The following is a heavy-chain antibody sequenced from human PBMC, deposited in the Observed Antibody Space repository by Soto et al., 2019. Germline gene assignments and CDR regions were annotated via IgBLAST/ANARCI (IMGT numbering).Heavy chain of an antibody. CDR2: ISRDGTNK. D-gene: IGHD5-12*01. Sequence: QVQLVESGGGVVQPGRSLRLSCAASGFTFSTYAMHWVRQAPGKGLEWVAVISRDGTNKYHADSVKGRFTISRDNSKNAMYLQMKSLRAEDTAMYYCARFVGYGGDDYYFDYWGQGTLVTVSS. CDR1: GFTFSTYA. CDR3: ARFVGYGGDDYYFDY. V-gene: IGHV3-30-3*01. J-gene: IGHJ4*02.